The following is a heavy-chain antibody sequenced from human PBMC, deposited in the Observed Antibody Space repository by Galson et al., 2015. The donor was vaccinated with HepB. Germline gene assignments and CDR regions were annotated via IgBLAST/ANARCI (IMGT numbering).Heavy chain of an antibody. Sequence: SVKVSCKVSGYTLTELSMHWVRQAPGKGLEWMGGFDPEDGETIYAQKFQGRVTMTEDTSTDTAYMELSSLRSEDTAVYYCATDPLYYYDSSRDYWGQGTLVTVSS. CDR2: FDPEDGET. CDR1: GYTLTELS. D-gene: IGHD3-22*01. J-gene: IGHJ4*02. V-gene: IGHV1-24*01. CDR3: ATDPLYYYDSSRDY.